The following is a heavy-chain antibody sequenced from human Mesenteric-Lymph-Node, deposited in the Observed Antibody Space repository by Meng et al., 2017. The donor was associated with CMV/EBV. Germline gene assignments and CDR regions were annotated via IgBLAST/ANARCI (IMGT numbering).Heavy chain of an antibody. CDR1: GGSLSSYY. CDR3: ARAHVRGVTKYTFDY. CDR2: IYYSGST. V-gene: IGHV4-59*01. J-gene: IGHJ4*02. Sequence: VSGGSLSSYYWSWIRQPPGKGLEWIGYIYYSGSTNYNPSLKSRVTISVDTSKNQFSLKLSSVTAADTAVYYCARAHVRGVTKYTFDYWGQGTLVTVSS. D-gene: IGHD3-10*01.